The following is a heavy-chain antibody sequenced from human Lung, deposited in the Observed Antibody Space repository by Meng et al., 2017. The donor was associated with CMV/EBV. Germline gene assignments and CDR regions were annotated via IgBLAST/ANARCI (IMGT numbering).Heavy chain of an antibody. J-gene: IGHJ4*02. CDR3: ARPIYSSSSFNY. V-gene: IGHV4-39*01. CDR2: IYYSGST. Sequence: SETLSLXXTVSGGSISSSSYYWGWIRQPPGKGLEWIGSIYYSGSTYYNPSLKSRVTISVDTSKNQFSLKLSSVTAADTAVYYCARPIYSSSSFNYWGQGXLVTVSS. CDR1: GGSISSSSYY. D-gene: IGHD6-6*01.